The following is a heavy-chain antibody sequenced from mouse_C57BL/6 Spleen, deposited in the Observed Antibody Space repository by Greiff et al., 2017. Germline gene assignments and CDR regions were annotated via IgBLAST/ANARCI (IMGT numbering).Heavy chain of an antibody. CDR2: IYPGDGDT. CDR1: GYAFSSSW. CDR3: ANYYGSSYSFAY. D-gene: IGHD1-1*01. V-gene: IGHV1-82*01. J-gene: IGHJ3*01. Sequence: QVQLQQSGPELVKPGASVKISCKASGYAFSSSWMNWVKQRPGKGLEWIGRIYPGDGDTNYNGKFKGKATLTADKSSSTAYMQLSSLTSEDSAVYFCANYYGSSYSFAYWGQGTLVTVSA.